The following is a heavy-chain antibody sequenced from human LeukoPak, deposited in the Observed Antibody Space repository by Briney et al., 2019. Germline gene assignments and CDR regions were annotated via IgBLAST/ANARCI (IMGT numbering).Heavy chain of an antibody. V-gene: IGHV4-34*01. CDR2: INHSGST. CDR1: GGSFSGYY. Sequence: ASETLSLTCAVYGGSFSGYYWSWIRRPPGKGLEWIGEINHSGSTNYNPSLKSRVTISVDTSKNQFSLKLSSVTAADTAVYYCARGSPRGAFDIWGQGTMVTVSS. CDR3: ARGSPRGAFDI. J-gene: IGHJ3*02.